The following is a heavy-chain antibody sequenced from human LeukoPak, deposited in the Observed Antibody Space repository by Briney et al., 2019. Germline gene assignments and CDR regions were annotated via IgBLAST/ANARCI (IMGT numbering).Heavy chain of an antibody. CDR3: ARDQLSYGDYEYNWFDP. D-gene: IGHD4-17*01. CDR2: INWNGGST. V-gene: IGHV3-20*04. CDR1: GFTFDDYG. Sequence: PGGSLRLSCAASGFTFDDYGMSWVRQAPGKGLEWVSGINWNGGSTGYADSVKGRFTIFRDNAKNSLYLQMNSLRAEDTALYYCARDQLSYGDYEYNWFDPWGQGTLVTVSS. J-gene: IGHJ5*02.